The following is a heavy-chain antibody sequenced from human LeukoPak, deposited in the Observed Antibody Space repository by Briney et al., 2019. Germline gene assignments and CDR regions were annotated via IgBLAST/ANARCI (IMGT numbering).Heavy chain of an antibody. J-gene: IGHJ4*02. CDR2: IYSGGST. CDR1: GFTVCSNY. V-gene: IGHV3-66*02. Sequence: PGGSLRLSCAASGFTVCSNYMSWVREAPGKGLEWVSVIYSGGSTYYADSVKGRFHISRENHKNTLYLKMNSLRGEDTDVYYCERVRKLEIHYWGQDTLVRVSS. CDR3: ERVRKLEIHY. D-gene: IGHD1-1*01.